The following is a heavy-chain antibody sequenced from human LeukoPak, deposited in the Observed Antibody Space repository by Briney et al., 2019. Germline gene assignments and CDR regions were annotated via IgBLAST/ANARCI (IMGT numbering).Heavy chain of an antibody. J-gene: IGHJ4*02. V-gene: IGHV3-30-3*01. Sequence: GGSLRLSCAASGFTFSSYAMHWVRQAPGKGLEWVAVISYDGSNKYYAASVKGRFTISRDNSKNTLYLEMNSLKAGDTAVVCCATDRGWYFQSWGERALVTVSS. CDR3: ATDRGWYFQS. D-gene: IGHD2-15*01. CDR2: ISYDGSNK. CDR1: GFTFSSYA.